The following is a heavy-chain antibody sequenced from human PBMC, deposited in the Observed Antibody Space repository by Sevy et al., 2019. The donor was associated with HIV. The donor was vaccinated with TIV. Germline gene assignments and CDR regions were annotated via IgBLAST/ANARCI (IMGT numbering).Heavy chain of an antibody. CDR2: IKSKTDGGTT. J-gene: IGHJ4*02. CDR3: TTDSKKRGLSALLDH. Sequence: GGSLRLSCAASGSTFSNAWMSWVRQAPGKGLEWVGRIKSKTDGGTTDYAAPVKGRFTISRDDSKNTLYLQMNSLKTEDTAIYYCTTDSKKRGLSALLDHWGQGTLVTVSS. V-gene: IGHV3-15*01. CDR1: GSTFSNAW. D-gene: IGHD3-10*01.